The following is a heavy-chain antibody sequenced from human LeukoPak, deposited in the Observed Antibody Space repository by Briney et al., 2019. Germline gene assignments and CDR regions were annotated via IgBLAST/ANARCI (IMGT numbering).Heavy chain of an antibody. CDR1: EFTFSLYA. Sequence: PGGPLRLSCAASEFTFSLYAMNWVRQAPGKGLEWVSYINDVSADIHYADSVKGRFTISRDNARNTLYLQMNSLRAEDTAVYYCARDTYQPGRIDSWGQGTLVIVSS. D-gene: IGHD2-2*01. CDR3: ARDTYQPGRIDS. CDR2: INDVSADI. J-gene: IGHJ4*02. V-gene: IGHV3-21*05.